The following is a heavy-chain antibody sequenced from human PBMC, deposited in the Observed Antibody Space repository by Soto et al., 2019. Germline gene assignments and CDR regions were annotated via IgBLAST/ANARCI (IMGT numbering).Heavy chain of an antibody. CDR1: GGSISSYY. V-gene: IGHV4-59*12. Sequence: SETLSLTCTVSGGSISSYYWSWIRQPPGKGLEWIGYIYYSGSTYYNPSLKSRVTISVDTSKNSLYLQMNSLRAEDTAVYYCTRDHGYGYGMDVWGQGTTVTVSS. J-gene: IGHJ6*02. CDR3: TRDHGYGYGMDV. D-gene: IGHD5-12*01. CDR2: IYYSGST.